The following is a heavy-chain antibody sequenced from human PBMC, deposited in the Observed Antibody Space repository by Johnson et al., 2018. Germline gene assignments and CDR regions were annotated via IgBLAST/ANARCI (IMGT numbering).Heavy chain of an antibody. CDR2: IGIDGRST. CDR1: GITFENYG. Sequence: VQLVESGGGLGQPGGSLRLSCEASGITFENYGMSWVRQAPGKGLEWVAVIGIDGRSTYNEDSVKGRFTISRDNSKNTMFLQMNSLRTEDTAVYYWAKASWSGLRDHVFGVWGQGTMVTVSS. CDR3: AKASWSGLRDHVFGV. J-gene: IGHJ3*01. V-gene: IGHV3-23*03. D-gene: IGHD3-3*01.